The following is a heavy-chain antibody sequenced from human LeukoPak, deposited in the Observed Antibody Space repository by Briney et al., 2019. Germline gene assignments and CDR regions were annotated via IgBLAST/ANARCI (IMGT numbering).Heavy chain of an antibody. V-gene: IGHV4-39*01. D-gene: IGHD2-2*01. CDR2: IFYGGDT. J-gene: IGHJ4*02. CDR1: GVSLSSSSYY. CDR3: ARHVYHTSTDY. Sequence: SETLSLICSVSGVSLSSSSYYWGWIRQPPGKGLEWIGNIFYGGDTYYNPSLKSRVTISADTSKNQFSLKLSSVTAADTALYYCARHVYHTSTDYWGQGTLVTVSS.